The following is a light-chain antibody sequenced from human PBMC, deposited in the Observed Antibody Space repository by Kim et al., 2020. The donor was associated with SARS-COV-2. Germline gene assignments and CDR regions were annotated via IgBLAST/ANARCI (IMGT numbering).Light chain of an antibody. V-gene: IGKV3-20*01. Sequence: EIVLTQSPGTLSLSPGERAILSCGASQSVSSSDLAWYQQKPGQAPRLLIYDASSRATGIPDRFSGIGSGTDFTLTISRLEPEDFAVYYCQQYGSSPWTFGQGTKVDIK. CDR1: QSVSSSD. J-gene: IGKJ1*01. CDR2: DAS. CDR3: QQYGSSPWT.